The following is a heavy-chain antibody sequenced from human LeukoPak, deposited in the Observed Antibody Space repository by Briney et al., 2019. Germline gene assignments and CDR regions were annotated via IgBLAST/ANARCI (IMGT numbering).Heavy chain of an antibody. CDR1: GFTFSSYA. CDR2: ISYDGGNK. J-gene: IGHJ3*02. V-gene: IGHV3-30*04. CDR3: AKEGIPGAFDI. Sequence: PGGSLRLSCAASGFTFSSYAMHWVRQAPGKGLEWVAVISYDGGNKYYADSVKGRFTISRDNSKNTLYLQMNSLRAEDTAVYHCAKEGIPGAFDIWGQGTMVTVSS.